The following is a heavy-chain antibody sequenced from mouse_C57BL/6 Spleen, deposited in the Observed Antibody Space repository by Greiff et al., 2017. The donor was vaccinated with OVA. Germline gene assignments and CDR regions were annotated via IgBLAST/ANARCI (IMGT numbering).Heavy chain of an antibody. Sequence: VHLVESGAELVKPGASVKISCKASGYAFSSYWMNWVKQRPGKGLEWIGQIYPGDGDTNYNGKFKGKATLTADKSSSTAYMQLSSLTSEDSAVYFCARSTTTVVATPAWFAYWGQGTLVTVSA. CDR2: IYPGDGDT. CDR1: GYAFSSYW. V-gene: IGHV1-80*01. D-gene: IGHD1-1*01. J-gene: IGHJ3*01. CDR3: ARSTTTVVATPAWFAY.